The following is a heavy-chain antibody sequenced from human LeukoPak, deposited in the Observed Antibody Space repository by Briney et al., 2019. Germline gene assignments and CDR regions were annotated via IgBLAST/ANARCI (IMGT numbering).Heavy chain of an antibody. D-gene: IGHD4-11*01. J-gene: IGHJ6*02. Sequence: GASVKVSCKASGGTFSSYAISWVRQAPGQGLEWMGGTIPIFGTANYAQKLQGRVTMTTDTSTSTAYMELRSLRSDDTAVYYCARDDYLHGMDVWGQGTTVTVSS. CDR1: GGTFSSYA. V-gene: IGHV1-69*05. CDR2: TIPIFGTA. CDR3: ARDDYLHGMDV.